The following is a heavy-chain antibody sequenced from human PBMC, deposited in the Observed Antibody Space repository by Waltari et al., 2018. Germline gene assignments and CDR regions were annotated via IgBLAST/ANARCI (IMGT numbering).Heavy chain of an antibody. D-gene: IGHD3-22*01. CDR3: ARFNYDSSGYHFPDPDY. CDR2: IYYSGST. Sequence: QVQLQESGPGLVKPSQTLSLTCTVSGGSISSGGYYWSWIRQHPGKGLEWIGYIYYSGSTYYNPSLKSRVTISVDTSKNQFSLKLSSVTAADTAVYYYARFNYDSSGYHFPDPDYWGQGTLVTVSS. J-gene: IGHJ4*02. CDR1: GGSISSGGYY. V-gene: IGHV4-31*03.